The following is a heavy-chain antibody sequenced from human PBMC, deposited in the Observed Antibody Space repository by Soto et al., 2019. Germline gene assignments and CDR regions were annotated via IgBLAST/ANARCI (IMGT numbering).Heavy chain of an antibody. J-gene: IGHJ4*02. D-gene: IGHD3-22*01. V-gene: IGHV3-30*03. CDR3: ASDGYDSSGYPLDY. CDR2: ISYDGSNK. CDR1: GFTFSSYG. Sequence: GGSLRLSCAASGFTFSSYGMHWVRQAPGKGLEWVAVISYDGSNKYYADSVKGRFTISRDNSKNTLYLQMSSLRAEDTAVYYCASDGYDSSGYPLDYWGQGTLVTVSS.